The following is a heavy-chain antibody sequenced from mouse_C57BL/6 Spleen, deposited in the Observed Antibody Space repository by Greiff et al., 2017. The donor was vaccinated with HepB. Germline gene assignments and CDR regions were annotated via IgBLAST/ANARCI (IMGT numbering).Heavy chain of an antibody. V-gene: IGHV1-81*01. J-gene: IGHJ4*01. CDR3: ARLRVYDYDVGDYYAMDY. Sequence: QVQLQQSGAELARPGASVKLSCKASGYTFTSYGISWVKQRTGQGLEWIGEIYPRSGNTYYNEKFKGKATLTADKSSSTAYMELRSLTSEDSAVYFCARLRVYDYDVGDYYAMDYWGQGTSVTVSS. CDR1: GYTFTSYG. CDR2: IYPRSGNT. D-gene: IGHD2-4*01.